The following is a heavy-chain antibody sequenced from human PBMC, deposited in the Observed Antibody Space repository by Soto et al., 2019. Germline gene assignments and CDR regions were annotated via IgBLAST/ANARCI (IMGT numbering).Heavy chain of an antibody. J-gene: IGHJ5*02. CDR3: ARRVQANGVITKDTRLAP. Sequence: LCNTGTARMGTTSSSPLYWILQAPGKRLEWIGCIFYTGSTNFNPSLESRVAMSLDTSKNQFSLRLSSVTAADTAVYYCARRVQANGVITKDTRLAPWGQGPRVT. D-gene: IGHD3-10*01. V-gene: IGHV4-59*08. CDR2: IFYTGST. CDR1: MGTTSSSP.